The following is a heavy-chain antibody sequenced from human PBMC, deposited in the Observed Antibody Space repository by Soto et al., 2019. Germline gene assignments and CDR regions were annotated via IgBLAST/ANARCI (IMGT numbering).Heavy chain of an antibody. Sequence: SETLSLTCTVSSGSINSYYWSWIRQPPGQGLEWIGYIYYSGSTNYNPSLKSRVTISVDTSKNQFSLKLSSVTAADTAVYYCARGPRYCSGGSCYSSSVWFDPWGQGTLVTVS. CDR3: ARGPRYCSGGSCYSSSVWFDP. D-gene: IGHD2-15*01. V-gene: IGHV4-59*01. CDR1: SGSINSYY. J-gene: IGHJ5*02. CDR2: IYYSGST.